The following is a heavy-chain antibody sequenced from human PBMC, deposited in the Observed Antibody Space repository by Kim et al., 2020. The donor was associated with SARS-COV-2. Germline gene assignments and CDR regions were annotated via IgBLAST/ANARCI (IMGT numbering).Heavy chain of an antibody. V-gene: IGHV4-4*09. Sequence: TNSTPSLKSRVTISVDTSKSQFSLKLSSVTAADTAVYYCARTGSSGPTRWGQGTLVTVSS. D-gene: IGHD6-19*01. CDR3: ARTGSSGPTR. CDR2: T. J-gene: IGHJ4*02.